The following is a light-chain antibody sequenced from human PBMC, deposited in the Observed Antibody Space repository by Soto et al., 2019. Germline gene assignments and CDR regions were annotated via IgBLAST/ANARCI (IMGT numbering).Light chain of an antibody. V-gene: IGKV3-20*01. Sequence: VLTQSPGTLSLSPGERATLSCRASQSVSTSYLAWYQQKPGQAPRLLIFGASSRATGTPDRFIGSGSGTDFTLTISRLEPEDFAVYYCQQYVSSPTTFGQGTKVDIK. CDR1: QSVSTSY. CDR3: QQYVSSPTT. J-gene: IGKJ1*01. CDR2: GAS.